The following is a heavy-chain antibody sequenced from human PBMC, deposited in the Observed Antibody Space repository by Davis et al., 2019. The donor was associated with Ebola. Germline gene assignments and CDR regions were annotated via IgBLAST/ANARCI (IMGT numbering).Heavy chain of an antibody. Sequence: ASVKVSCKTSGYIFTGYYMHWVRQAPGQGLEWMGWINPNTDDRGYVQKFQDRVTMTRDTSINTVYMHMSGVTSDDTAVYFCARESGYCSSTSCSKQSFDYWGQGTLVTVSS. CDR3: ARESGYCSSTSCSKQSFDY. V-gene: IGHV1-2*02. CDR2: INPNTDDR. CDR1: GYIFTGYY. D-gene: IGHD2-2*01. J-gene: IGHJ4*02.